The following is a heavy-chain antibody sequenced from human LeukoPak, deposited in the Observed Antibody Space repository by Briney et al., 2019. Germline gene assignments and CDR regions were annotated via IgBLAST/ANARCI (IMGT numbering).Heavy chain of an antibody. V-gene: IGHV4-59*01. J-gene: IGHJ4*02. Sequence: SETLSLTCTVSGGSISSYYWSWIRQPPGKGLEWIGYIYYSGSTNYNPSLKSRVTISVDTSKNQFSLKLSSVTAADTAVYYCARGWGCSSTSCYIPDYWGQGTLVTVSS. D-gene: IGHD2-2*02. CDR1: GGSISSYY. CDR2: IYYSGST. CDR3: ARGWGCSSTSCYIPDY.